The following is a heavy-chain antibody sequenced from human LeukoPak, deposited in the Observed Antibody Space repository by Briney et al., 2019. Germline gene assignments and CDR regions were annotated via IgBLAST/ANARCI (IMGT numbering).Heavy chain of an antibody. CDR3: ARGRTYDSSGSTYFDY. D-gene: IGHD3-22*01. CDR2: INHSGST. CDR1: GGSFSGYY. Sequence: PSETLSLTCAVYGGSFSGYYWSWIRQPPGKGLEWIGEINHSGSTNYNPSLKSRVTISVDTSKNQFSLKLSSVTAADTAVYCCARGRTYDSSGSTYFDYWGQGTLVTVSS. J-gene: IGHJ4*02. V-gene: IGHV4-34*01.